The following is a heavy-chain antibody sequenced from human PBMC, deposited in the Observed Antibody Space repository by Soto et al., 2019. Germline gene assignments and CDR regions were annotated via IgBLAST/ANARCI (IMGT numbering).Heavy chain of an antibody. Sequence: ASVEVSCKASGYTFTSYAMHWVLQAPGERLEWMGWINAGNGNTKYSQKFQGRVTITRDTSASTAYMELSSLRSEDTAVYYCARDTAMLHYYYYYGMDVWGQGTTVTVSS. J-gene: IGHJ6*02. CDR3: ARDTAMLHYYYYYGMDV. D-gene: IGHD5-18*01. V-gene: IGHV1-3*01. CDR2: INAGNGNT. CDR1: GYTFTSYA.